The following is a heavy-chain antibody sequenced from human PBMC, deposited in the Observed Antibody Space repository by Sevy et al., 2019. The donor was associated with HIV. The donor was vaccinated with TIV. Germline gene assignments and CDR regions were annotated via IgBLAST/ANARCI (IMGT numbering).Heavy chain of an antibody. V-gene: IGHV4-39*02. CDR3: AREAGGYDYDYGMDV. D-gene: IGHD5-12*01. CDR1: GGTIVSSGHY. CDR2: IYYNGHT. Sequence: SETLSLTCSISGGTIVSSGHYWGWIRQTTGKGQEWIGSIYYNGHTFYTPSLKSRLTISIDTSKNQFSLTLSSVTVADTAVYFCAREAGGYDYDYGMDVWGQGTTVTVSS. J-gene: IGHJ6*02.